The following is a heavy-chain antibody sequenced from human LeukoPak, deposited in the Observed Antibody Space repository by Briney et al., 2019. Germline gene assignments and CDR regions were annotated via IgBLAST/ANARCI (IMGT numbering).Heavy chain of an antibody. J-gene: IGHJ6*03. Sequence: ASVKVSCKASGGTFTSYAISWVRQAPGQGLEWMGRIIPIFGTANYAQKFQGRVTITTDEPTSTAYMELSSLRSEDTAVYYCATYSGPGYYYYYYYMDVWGKGTTVTVSS. CDR1: GGTFTSYA. V-gene: IGHV1-69*05. CDR2: IIPIFGTA. CDR3: ATYSGPGYYYYYYYMDV. D-gene: IGHD2-21*01.